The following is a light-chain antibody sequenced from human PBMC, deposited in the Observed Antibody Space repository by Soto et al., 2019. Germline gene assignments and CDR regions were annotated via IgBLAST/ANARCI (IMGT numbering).Light chain of an antibody. J-gene: IGKJ5*01. CDR1: QTVGSN. Sequence: EIVLTQSPDTLSVSPGERATLSCRASQTVGSNLAWYQQKPGQAPRLLIYGASTRASDIPARFSGSGSVTEFALTISRLEPEDFAVYYCQQYGSSSTFGQGTRLEIK. V-gene: IGKV3-15*01. CDR2: GAS. CDR3: QQYGSSST.